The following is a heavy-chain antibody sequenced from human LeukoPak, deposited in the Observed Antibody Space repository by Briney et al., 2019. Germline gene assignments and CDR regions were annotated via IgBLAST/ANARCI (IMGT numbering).Heavy chain of an antibody. CDR3: ARAPITSPFYFDY. CDR1: GFAFDEHG. Sequence: GGSLRLSCTASGFAFDEHGMSWVRQVPGKGLEWVSGINWSGGSTGSADPLRGRFTISRDNAKNSLYLQMDSLRAEDTALYYCARAPITSPFYFDYWGQGTLVTVS. D-gene: IGHD2-2*01. J-gene: IGHJ4*02. V-gene: IGHV3-20*04. CDR2: INWSGGST.